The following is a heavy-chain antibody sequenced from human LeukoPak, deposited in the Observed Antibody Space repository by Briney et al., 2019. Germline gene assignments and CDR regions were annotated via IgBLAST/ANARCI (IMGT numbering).Heavy chain of an antibody. CDR2: INHSGST. Sequence: SETLSLTCAVYGGSFSGYYWSWIRQPPGKGLEWIGEINHSGSTNYNPSLKSRVTISVDTSKNQFSLKLSSVTAADTAVYYCARPYNWNDLFDPWGQGTLVTVSS. CDR1: GGSFSGYY. CDR3: ARPYNWNDLFDP. V-gene: IGHV4-34*01. D-gene: IGHD1-1*01. J-gene: IGHJ5*02.